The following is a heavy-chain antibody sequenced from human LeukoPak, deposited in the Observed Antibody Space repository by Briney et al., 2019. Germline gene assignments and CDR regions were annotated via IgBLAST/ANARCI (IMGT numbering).Heavy chain of an antibody. CDR3: ARQMGDFWGGYPNAFDI. V-gene: IGHV4-38-2*01. CDR2: IYQSGST. CDR1: GFFISSGYY. Sequence: PSETLYLTCAVSGFFISSGYYWGWIRQPPGKGLEWIGSIYQSGSTYYNPSPQSRVSISINTSKNQFSLKLNSVTAADTAIYYCARQMGDFWGGYPNAFDIWGQGTMVTVSS. J-gene: IGHJ3*02. D-gene: IGHD3-3*01.